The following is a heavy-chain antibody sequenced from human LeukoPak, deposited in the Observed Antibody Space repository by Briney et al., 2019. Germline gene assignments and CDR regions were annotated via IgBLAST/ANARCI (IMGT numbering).Heavy chain of an antibody. CDR2: IYYSGSN. V-gene: IGHV4-59*08. CDR1: GGSIRTYY. Sequence: PSETLSLTCTVSGGSIRTYYWSWIRQPPGKGLEWLAHIYYSGSNNYNPSFKSRFTISLDTSKIQLSLNLSSVTAAATAVYYCARHITPWGWFDPWGQGTLVTVSS. D-gene: IGHD3-16*01. CDR3: ARHITPWGWFDP. J-gene: IGHJ5*02.